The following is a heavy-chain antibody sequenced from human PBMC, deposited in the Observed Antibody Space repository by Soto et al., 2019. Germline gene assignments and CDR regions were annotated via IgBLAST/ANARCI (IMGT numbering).Heavy chain of an antibody. CDR3: AKGYCSGGSCYTK. Sequence: GGSLRLSCAASGFTFSSYAMSWVRQAPGKGLEWVSAISGSGGSTYYADSVKGRFAISRDNSKNTLYLQMNSLRAEDTAVYYCAKGYCSGGSCYTKWGQGTLVTVSS. J-gene: IGHJ4*02. CDR1: GFTFSSYA. CDR2: ISGSGGST. D-gene: IGHD2-15*01. V-gene: IGHV3-23*01.